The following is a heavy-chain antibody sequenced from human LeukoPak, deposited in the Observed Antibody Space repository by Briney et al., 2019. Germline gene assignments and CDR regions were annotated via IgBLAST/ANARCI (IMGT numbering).Heavy chain of an antibody. J-gene: IGHJ4*02. D-gene: IGHD1-26*01. V-gene: IGHV3-30*02. CDR3: AKDFGGSYAFDY. CDR2: IRYDGSNK. CDR1: GFTLRSYG. Sequence: GGSLRLSCAASGFTLRSYGMHWVRQAPGKGLEWVAFIRYDGSNKYYADSVKGRFTVSRDNSKNTLYLQMNSLRAEDTAVYYCAKDFGGSYAFDYWGQGTLVTVSS.